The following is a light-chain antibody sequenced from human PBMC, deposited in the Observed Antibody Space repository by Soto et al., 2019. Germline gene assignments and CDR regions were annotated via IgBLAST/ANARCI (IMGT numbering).Light chain of an antibody. V-gene: IGLV2-8*01. CDR1: SSDVGGYNY. J-gene: IGLJ2*01. CDR2: EVT. Sequence: QSALTQPPSASGSPGQSVTISCTGTSSDVGGYNYVSWYQQHPGKAPKLIIYEVTKRPSGIPDRFSGSKSGNTASLTVSGIQAEDEADYYCCSYAGSNNLIFGGGTKLTVL. CDR3: CSYAGSNNLI.